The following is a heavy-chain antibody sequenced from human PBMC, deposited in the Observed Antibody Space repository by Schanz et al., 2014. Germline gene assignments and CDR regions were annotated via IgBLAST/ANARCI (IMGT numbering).Heavy chain of an antibody. D-gene: IGHD3-9*01. V-gene: IGHV3-21*01. CDR3: ARTSPAGWVRIFYCNIDL. J-gene: IGHJ2*01. Sequence: EVQLVESGGGLVKPGGSLRLSCAASGIDFSSYSMNWVRQAPGKGLEWVSTISTSSGYIYYAASVNGRFTISRDNGQNSLYLQMNSLTADDTAVYYCARTSPAGWVRIFYCNIDLWGRGAPVTVSS. CDR1: GIDFSSYS. CDR2: ISTSSGYI.